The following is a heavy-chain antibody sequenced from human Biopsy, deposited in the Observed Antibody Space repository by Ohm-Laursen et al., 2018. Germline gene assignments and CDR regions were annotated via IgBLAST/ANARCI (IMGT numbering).Heavy chain of an antibody. D-gene: IGHD3-3*01. V-gene: IGHV4-59*01. CDR2: VYNGGIT. J-gene: IGHJ5*02. Sequence: GTLSLTCSVSVGSIISYYWTWIRQPPGKGLEWIGHVYNGGITNYNPSLKSRVTISKDTSKNQFSLQVNSVTAADTAVYYCARTPRDSFWSGSYKRGLWFDPWGQGTLVIVSS. CDR1: VGSIISYY. CDR3: ARTPRDSFWSGSYKRGLWFDP.